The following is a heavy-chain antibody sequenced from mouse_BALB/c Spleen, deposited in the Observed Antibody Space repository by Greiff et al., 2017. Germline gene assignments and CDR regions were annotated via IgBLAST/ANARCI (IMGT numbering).Heavy chain of an antibody. Sequence: EVKLQESGPELVKPGASVKISCKASGYSFTGYFMNWVMQSHGKSLEWIGRINPYNGDTFYNQKFKGKATLTVDKSSSTAHMELRSLASEDSAVYYCARGGLTGTAWFAYWGQGTLVTVSA. J-gene: IGHJ3*01. D-gene: IGHD4-1*01. CDR1: GYSFTGYF. CDR2: INPYNGDT. V-gene: IGHV1-20*02. CDR3: ARGGLTGTAWFAY.